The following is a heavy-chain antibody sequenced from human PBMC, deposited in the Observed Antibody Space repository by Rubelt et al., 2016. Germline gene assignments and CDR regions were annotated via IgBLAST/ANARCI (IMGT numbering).Heavy chain of an antibody. V-gene: IGHV4-38-2*02. CDR1: GYSISSGHY. J-gene: IGHJ4*02. Sequence: QVQLQESGPGLVKSSETLSLTCTVSGYSISSGHYWGWIRQPPGKGLEWIAYIYYTGTTNYNPPLKSQVTISVNTSKNQFSLKRTSGTAADTAVYYCARDPRYHGSGSPFDYWGQGTLVTVSS. CDR2: IYYTGTT. CDR3: ARDPRYHGSGSPFDY. D-gene: IGHD3-10*01.